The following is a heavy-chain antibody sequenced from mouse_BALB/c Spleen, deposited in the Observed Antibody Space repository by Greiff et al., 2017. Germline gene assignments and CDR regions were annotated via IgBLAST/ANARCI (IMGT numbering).Heavy chain of an antibody. CDR1: GFTFSSFG. J-gene: IGHJ4*01. V-gene: IGHV5-17*02. Sequence: EVQGVESGGGLVQPGGSRKLSCAASGFTFSSFGMHWVRQAPEKGLEWVAYISSGSSTIYYADTVKGRFTISRDNPKNTLFLQMTSLRSEDTAMYYCARYHTAFYAMDYWGQGTSVTVSS. D-gene: IGHD1-2*01. CDR2: ISSGSSTI. CDR3: ARYHTAFYAMDY.